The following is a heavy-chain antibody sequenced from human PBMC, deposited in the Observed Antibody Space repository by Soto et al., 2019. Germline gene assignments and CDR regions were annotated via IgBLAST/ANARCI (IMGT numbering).Heavy chain of an antibody. Sequence: SETLYLTCAVCGGTFSGSYWSWIRQPPGKGLEWIGEINHSGSTNYNPSLKSRVTISVDTSKNRFSLKLSSVTAADTAVYYCARGPTGYCSSTSCYREDYYYYYMDVWGKGTTVTVSS. CDR1: GGTFSGSY. CDR3: ARGPTGYCSSTSCYREDYYYYYMDV. CDR2: INHSGST. V-gene: IGHV4-34*01. D-gene: IGHD2-2*01. J-gene: IGHJ6*03.